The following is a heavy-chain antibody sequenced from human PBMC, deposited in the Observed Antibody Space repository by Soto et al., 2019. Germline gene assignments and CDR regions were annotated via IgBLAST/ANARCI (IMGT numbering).Heavy chain of an antibody. V-gene: IGHV5-51*01. Sequence: GESLKISCQASGYTFTKYWVGWVRQMPGKGLEWMGIIYPDDSDTRYSPSFQGHVTISADKSISTAYLQWSSLKASDSATYFCARRDILTGYVYFDSWGQGTQVTVSS. CDR1: GYTFTKYW. J-gene: IGHJ4*02. CDR2: IYPDDSDT. CDR3: ARRDILTGYVYFDS. D-gene: IGHD3-9*01.